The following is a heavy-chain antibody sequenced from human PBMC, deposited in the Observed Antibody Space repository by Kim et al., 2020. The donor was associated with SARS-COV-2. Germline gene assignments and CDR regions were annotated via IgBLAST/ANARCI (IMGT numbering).Heavy chain of an antibody. Sequence: GGSLRLSCAASGFTFSSYSMNWVRQAPGKGLEGVSYISSSSSTIYYADSVKGRFTISRDNAKNSLYLQMNSLRDEDTAVYYCARDGDFDWLLYKYYYGMDVWGQGTTVTISS. V-gene: IGHV3-48*02. D-gene: IGHD3-9*01. CDR3: ARDGDFDWLLYKYYYGMDV. J-gene: IGHJ6*02. CDR1: GFTFSSYS. CDR2: ISSSSSTI.